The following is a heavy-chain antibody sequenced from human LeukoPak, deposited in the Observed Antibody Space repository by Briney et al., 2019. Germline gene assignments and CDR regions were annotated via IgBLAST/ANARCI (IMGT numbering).Heavy chain of an antibody. CDR1: GFTFSSYS. D-gene: IGHD3-10*01. J-gene: IGHJ3*02. CDR2: ISSSSSYI. CDR3: ARDPPTYYYGSGRGAFDI. Sequence: PGGSLRLSCAASGFTFSSYSMNWVRQAPGKGLEWVSSISSSSSYIYYADSVKGRFTISRDNAKNSLYLQMNSLRAEDTAVYYCARDPPTYYYGSGRGAFDIWGQGTMVTVSS. V-gene: IGHV3-21*01.